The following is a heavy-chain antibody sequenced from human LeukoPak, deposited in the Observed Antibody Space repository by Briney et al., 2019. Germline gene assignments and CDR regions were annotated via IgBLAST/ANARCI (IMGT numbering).Heavy chain of an antibody. CDR2: ISGSSGCI. CDR1: GFTFSDYY. D-gene: IGHD4-23*01. CDR3: ARSPYYAGAFVDY. V-gene: IGHV3-11*06. J-gene: IGHJ4*02. Sequence: PGGSLRLSCAASGFTFSDYYMSWVRQAPGKGLEWVSYISGSSGCINYEDSVKGRFTISRDNAKNSLYLQMNSLRAEDTAVYYCARSPYYAGAFVDYWGQGTLVTVSS.